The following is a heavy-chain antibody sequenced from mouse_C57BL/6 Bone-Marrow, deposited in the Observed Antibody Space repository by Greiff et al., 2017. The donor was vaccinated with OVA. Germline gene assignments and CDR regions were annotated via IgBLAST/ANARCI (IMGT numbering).Heavy chain of an antibody. J-gene: IGHJ1*03. Sequence: EVKVVESGGGLVQPGGSLKLSCAASGFTFSDYRMAWVRQAPRTGPEWVAFISNLAYSIYYADTVTGRFTISRENAKNTLYLEMSSLRSEDTAMYYCARLFTTVVGWYFDVWGTGTTVTVSS. CDR3: ARLFTTVVGWYFDV. D-gene: IGHD1-1*01. CDR1: GFTFSDYR. V-gene: IGHV5-15*01. CDR2: ISNLAYSI.